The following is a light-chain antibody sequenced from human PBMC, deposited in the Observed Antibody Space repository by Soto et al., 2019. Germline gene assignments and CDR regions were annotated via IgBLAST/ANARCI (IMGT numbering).Light chain of an antibody. CDR2: SDR. Sequence: SYELTQPLSVSVALGQTARITCGGNNIGSKNVHWYQQKPGQAPVLVIYSDRNRPSGIPERFSGSNSGNTATLTISRAQAGDEADYYCQVWDSSTVLFGGGTKLTVL. CDR3: QVWDSSTVL. J-gene: IGLJ2*01. V-gene: IGLV3-9*01. CDR1: NIGSKN.